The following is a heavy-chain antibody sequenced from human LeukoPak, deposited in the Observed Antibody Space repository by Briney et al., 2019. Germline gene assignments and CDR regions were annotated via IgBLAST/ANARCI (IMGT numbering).Heavy chain of an antibody. CDR2: IKSKTDGGTA. CDR1: GFSFTNAR. V-gene: IGHV3-15*07. J-gene: IGHJ4*02. D-gene: IGHD3-22*01. CDR3: TTADSSGRFLIDY. Sequence: GGSLRLSCAASGFSFTNARMNWVRQAPGKGLEWVGRIKSKTDGGTADYAAPVKGRFTISRDDSKNTLYLQMNSLKTEDTAVYYCTTADSSGRFLIDYWGQGTLVTVSS.